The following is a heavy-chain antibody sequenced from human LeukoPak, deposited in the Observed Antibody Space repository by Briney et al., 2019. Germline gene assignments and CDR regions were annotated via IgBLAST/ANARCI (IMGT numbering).Heavy chain of an antibody. J-gene: IGHJ4*02. CDR3: ARDQPNYDILTGYYPFDY. Sequence: PGEYLRLSCAASGFTFSTYSMNWVRQAPGKGLEWVSSISSSSSYIYYADSVKGRFIISRDNAKNSLYLQMNSLRAEDTAVYYCARDQPNYDILTGYYPFDYWGQGTVVTVSS. CDR1: GFTFSTYS. V-gene: IGHV3-21*01. CDR2: ISSSSSYI. D-gene: IGHD3-9*01.